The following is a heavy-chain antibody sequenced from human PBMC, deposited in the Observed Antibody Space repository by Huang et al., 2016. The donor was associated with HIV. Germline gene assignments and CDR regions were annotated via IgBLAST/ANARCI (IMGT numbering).Heavy chain of an antibody. D-gene: IGHD3-3*01. CDR1: GDSLNSNTFY. V-gene: IGHV4-39*02. J-gene: IGHJ1*01. CDR2: SYYSGTK. Sequence: LQESGPGLVGPSETLSLTCAVSGDSLNSNTFYWGWIRRPPGKALEWIGSSYYSGTKYYNPALKRRARIAVDASKNRIFLHLRSVTAADTGVYYCARTGVAVSDDPEYFQHWGQGALVTIS. CDR3: ARTGVAVSDDPEYFQH.